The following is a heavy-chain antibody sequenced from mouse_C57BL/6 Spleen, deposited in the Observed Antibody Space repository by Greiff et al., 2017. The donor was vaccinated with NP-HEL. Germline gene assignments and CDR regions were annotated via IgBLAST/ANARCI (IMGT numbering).Heavy chain of an antibody. J-gene: IGHJ1*03. D-gene: IGHD1-1*01. CDR3: ARWVYYGSTLYWYFDV. V-gene: IGHV1-85*01. CDR1: GYTFTSYD. Sequence: VQLQQSGPELVKPGASVKLSCKASGYTFTSYDINWVKQRPGQGLEWIGWIYPRDGSTKYNEKFKGQATLTVDTSSSTAYMELHSLTSEDSAVYFCARWVYYGSTLYWYFDVWGTGTTVTVSS. CDR2: IYPRDGST.